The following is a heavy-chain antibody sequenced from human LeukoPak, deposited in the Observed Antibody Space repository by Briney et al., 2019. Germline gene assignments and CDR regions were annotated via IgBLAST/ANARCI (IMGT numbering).Heavy chain of an antibody. CDR1: GFTFSSYA. J-gene: IGHJ6*02. V-gene: IGHV3-30*04. Sequence: GGSLRLSCAASGFTFSSYAMHWVRQPPGKGLEWVAVISYDGSNKYYADSVKGRFTISRDNSKNTLYLQMNSLRAEDTAVYYCARELEVPHIVVVPAANLYYYGMDVWGQGTTVTVSS. D-gene: IGHD2-2*01. CDR2: ISYDGSNK. CDR3: ARELEVPHIVVVPAANLYYYGMDV.